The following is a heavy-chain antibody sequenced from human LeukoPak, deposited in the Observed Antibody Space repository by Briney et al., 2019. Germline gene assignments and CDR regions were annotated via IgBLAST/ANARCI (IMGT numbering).Heavy chain of an antibody. Sequence: GESLRISCKGSGYSFSTYWISWVRQMPGKGLEWMGIMYPGDSDTGYSPSFQGHVTISSDKSISTAYLQWSSLKASDTAMYFCARLRSDAFDIWGQGTMVTVSS. V-gene: IGHV5-51*01. J-gene: IGHJ3*02. CDR1: GYSFSTYW. CDR3: ARLRSDAFDI. CDR2: MYPGDSDT.